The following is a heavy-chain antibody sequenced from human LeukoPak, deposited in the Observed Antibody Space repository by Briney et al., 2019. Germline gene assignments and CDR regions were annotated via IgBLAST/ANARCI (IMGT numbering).Heavy chain of an antibody. CDR2: IYYSGST. Sequence: PSETLSLTCTVSGGSFSIYYWTWIRQPAGKGLEWIGYIYYSGSTNYNPSLKSRVTISVDTSKNQFSLKLSSVTAADTAVYYCARPDYYDSSGYYYSAFDIWGQGTMVTVSS. CDR1: GGSFSIYY. J-gene: IGHJ3*02. CDR3: ARPDYYDSSGYYYSAFDI. V-gene: IGHV4-59*08. D-gene: IGHD3-22*01.